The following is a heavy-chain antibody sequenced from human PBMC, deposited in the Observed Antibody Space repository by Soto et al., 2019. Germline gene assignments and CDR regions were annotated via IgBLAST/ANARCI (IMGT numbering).Heavy chain of an antibody. CDR2: AGPSGSST. CDR3: ARTYYYDSTGYYRTFDY. V-gene: IGHV3-23*01. J-gene: IGHJ4*02. Sequence: PGGSLRLSCAASGFTFGSYAMSCVRLAPGKGLEWVSVAGPSGSSTFYADSVRGRFTISRDNVENTLYLQMNSLRVADTALYFCARTYYYDSTGYYRTFDYWGQGTLVTVSS. D-gene: IGHD3-22*01. CDR1: GFTFGSYA.